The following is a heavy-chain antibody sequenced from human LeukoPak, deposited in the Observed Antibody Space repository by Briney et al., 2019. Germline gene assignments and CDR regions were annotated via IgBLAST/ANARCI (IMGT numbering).Heavy chain of an antibody. V-gene: IGHV4-4*07. J-gene: IGHJ4*02. Sequence: SETLSLTCTVSGDSISGYFWSWIRQPAGKGLEWIGRMHADGDSNYNPSLKSRITLSFNTPENQFSLTLTSVTAADTAVYFCARAPSGCGGTCAFDSWGQGTLVTVSS. CDR1: GDSISGYF. D-gene: IGHD2-15*01. CDR3: ARAPSGCGGTCAFDS. CDR2: MHADGDS.